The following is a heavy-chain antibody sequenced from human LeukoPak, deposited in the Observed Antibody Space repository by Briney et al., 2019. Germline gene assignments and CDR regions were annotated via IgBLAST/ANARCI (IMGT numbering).Heavy chain of an antibody. CDR3: ARILTTGTTEDY. D-gene: IGHD4-11*01. J-gene: IGHJ4*02. Sequence: PGGSLRLSCAASGFTFSDYNINWVRQAPGKGLEWISYITSSSSTIYYADSVKGRFTISRDNAKNSLYLQMNSLRDEDTAVYYCARILTTGTTEDYWGQGTLVTVSS. V-gene: IGHV3-48*02. CDR2: ITSSSSTI. CDR1: GFTFSDYN.